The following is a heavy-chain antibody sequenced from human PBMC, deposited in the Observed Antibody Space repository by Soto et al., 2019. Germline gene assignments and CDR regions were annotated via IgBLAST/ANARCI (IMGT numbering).Heavy chain of an antibody. CDR2: IYHGGST. CDR1: SASISSSHW. J-gene: IGHJ5*02. D-gene: IGHD2-15*01. V-gene: IGHV4-4*02. CDR3: ARAECSGGSCYSSDNGFDP. Sequence: QVQLQESGPGLVKPSGTLSLTCAVASASISSSHWWTWVRQPPGKGLEWMGEIYHGGSTNYNPSLKSRVTISVDKSKNQFALKLSSVTAADTAVYYCARAECSGGSCYSSDNGFDPCGQGTLVTVSS.